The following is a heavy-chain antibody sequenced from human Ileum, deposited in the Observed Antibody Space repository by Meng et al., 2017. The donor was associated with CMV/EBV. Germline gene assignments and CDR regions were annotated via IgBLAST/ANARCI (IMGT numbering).Heavy chain of an antibody. V-gene: IGHV1-2*02. J-gene: IGHJ4*02. CDR3: ARDFVAGYSMSSTGFDY. CDR1: DYTLTRYY. D-gene: IGHD6-6*01. CDR2: INPNSGGT. Sequence: VHSGDEVKYPGAPLKVSSTASDYTLTRYYMNMVRQAPGQGLEWMAWINPNSGGTNYPQKFPGRFTMPRDTSISTAYMELSRLTSHDTAVYYCARDFVAGYSMSSTGFDYWGQGTLVTVSS.